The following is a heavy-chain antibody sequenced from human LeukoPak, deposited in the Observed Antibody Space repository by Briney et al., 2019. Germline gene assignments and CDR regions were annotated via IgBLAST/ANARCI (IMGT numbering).Heavy chain of an antibody. J-gene: IGHJ4*02. CDR3: AKPQWIAVPGNTDY. CDR1: GFTFSSYA. D-gene: IGHD6-19*01. Sequence: GGSLRLSCAASGFTFSSYAMSWVRQAPGKGLEWVSAISGSGGSTHYADSVKGRFTISRDNSKNTLYLQMNSLRAEDTAVYYCAKPQWIAVPGNTDYWGQGTLVTVSS. CDR2: ISGSGGST. V-gene: IGHV3-23*01.